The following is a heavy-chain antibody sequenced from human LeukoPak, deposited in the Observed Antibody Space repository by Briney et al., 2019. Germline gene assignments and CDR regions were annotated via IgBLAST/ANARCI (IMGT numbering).Heavy chain of an antibody. CDR3: ARDAPAYCGGDCFLYYFDY. J-gene: IGHJ4*02. V-gene: IGHV1-69*04. CDR2: IIPILGIA. Sequence: ASVEVSCKASRGTFSSYTISWVRQAPGQGVEWMGRIIPILGIANYAQKFQGRVTITADKSTSTAYMELSSLRSEDTAVYYCARDAPAYCGGDCFLYYFDYWGQGTLVTVSS. CDR1: RGTFSSYT. D-gene: IGHD2-21*01.